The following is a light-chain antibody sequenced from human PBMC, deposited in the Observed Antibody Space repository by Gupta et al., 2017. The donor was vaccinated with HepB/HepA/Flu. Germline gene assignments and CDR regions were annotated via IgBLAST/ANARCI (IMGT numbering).Light chain of an antibody. J-gene: IGLJ1*01. CDR1: SPNIGAGYG. V-gene: IGLV1-40*01. CDR2: ANS. Sequence: QSVLTQPPSESGAPGQRVTICCTGSSPNIGAGYGVHWYQQLPETAPKLLIYANSNRPAGVPDRFSGSRSGASASLANTGLQAEDEADYYWQSYDSSLSGSRIFGTGTKVSVL. CDR3: QSYDSSLSGSRI.